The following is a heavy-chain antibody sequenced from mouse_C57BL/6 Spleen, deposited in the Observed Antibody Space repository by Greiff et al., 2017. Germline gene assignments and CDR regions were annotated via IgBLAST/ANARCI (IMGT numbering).Heavy chain of an antibody. Sequence: QVQLQQSGAELARPGASVKLSCKASGYTFTSYGISWVKQRTGQGLEWIGEIYPRSGNTYYNEKFKGKATLTADKSSSTAYMELRSLTSEDSAVYCCARGGITTVVAPYYAMDYWGQGTSVTVSS. D-gene: IGHD1-1*01. CDR1: GYTFTSYG. J-gene: IGHJ4*01. CDR2: IYPRSGNT. CDR3: ARGGITTVVAPYYAMDY. V-gene: IGHV1-81*01.